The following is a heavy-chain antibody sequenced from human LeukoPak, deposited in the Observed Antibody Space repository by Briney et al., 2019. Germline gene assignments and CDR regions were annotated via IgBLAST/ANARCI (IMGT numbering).Heavy chain of an antibody. CDR1: GYTFTSYD. CDR2: MNPNSGNT. J-gene: IGHJ3*02. Sequence: ASVKVSCKASGYTFTSYDINWVRQATGQGLEWMGWMNPNSGNTGYAQKFQGRVTMTRNTSISTAYMELRSLRSDDTAVYYCARDLPGDRNDAFDIWGQGTMVTVSS. V-gene: IGHV1-8*01. D-gene: IGHD7-27*01. CDR3: ARDLPGDRNDAFDI.